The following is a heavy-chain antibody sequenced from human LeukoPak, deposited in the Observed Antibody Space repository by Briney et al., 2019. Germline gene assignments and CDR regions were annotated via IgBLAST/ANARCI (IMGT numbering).Heavy chain of an antibody. CDR1: GFTFSSYG. CDR2: IWYDGSNK. D-gene: IGHD5-18*01. CDR3: ARGARGYSYGYFDY. V-gene: IGHV3-33*01. J-gene: IGHJ4*02. Sequence: PGGSLRLSCAASGFTFSSYGMHWVRHAPGKGLEWVAVIWYDGSNKYYADSVKGRFTISRDNSKNTLYLQMNSLRAEDTAVYYCARGARGYSYGYFDYWGQGTLVTVSS.